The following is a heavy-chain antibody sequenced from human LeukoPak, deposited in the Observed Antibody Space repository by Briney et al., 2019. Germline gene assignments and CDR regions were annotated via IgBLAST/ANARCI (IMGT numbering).Heavy chain of an antibody. Sequence: PGGSLRLSCAASGFTFSSYAMHWVRQAPGKGLEWVAVISYDGSNKYYADSVKGRFTISRDNSKNTLYLQMNSLRAEDTALYYCTKARVLSSFDVWGQGTLVTVSS. D-gene: IGHD3-16*02. V-gene: IGHV3-30*04. CDR2: ISYDGSNK. CDR3: TKARVLSSFDV. CDR1: GFTFSSYA. J-gene: IGHJ4*02.